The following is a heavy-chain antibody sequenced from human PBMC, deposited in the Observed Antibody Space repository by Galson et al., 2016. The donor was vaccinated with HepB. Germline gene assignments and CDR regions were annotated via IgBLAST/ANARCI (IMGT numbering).Heavy chain of an antibody. V-gene: IGHV3-48*02. CDR3: AKSGGGYTYGTGGLDY. CDR1: GFTFSSYS. D-gene: IGHD5-18*01. Sequence: LRLSCAASGFTFSSYSTNWVRQAPGKGLEWVSYISYNSKSIYYADSVKGRFSISRDNAKNSLDLQMNSLRDEDTAVYYCAKSGGGYTYGTGGLDYWGQGTLVTVSS. J-gene: IGHJ4*02. CDR2: ISYNSKSI.